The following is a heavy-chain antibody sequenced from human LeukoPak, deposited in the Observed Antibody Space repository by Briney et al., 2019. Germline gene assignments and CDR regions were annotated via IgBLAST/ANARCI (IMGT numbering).Heavy chain of an antibody. J-gene: IGHJ5*02. Sequence: PGGSLRLSRAASGIPFSGSGMHWVRQPPGRGLEWVAFIQYDGIDIKYADSVKGRFSISRDNSKNTLYLQMNSLTTEDTAVYYCAREAGTVVIGRFDPWGQGTLVTVSS. D-gene: IGHD2-15*01. CDR1: GIPFSGSG. V-gene: IGHV3-30*02. CDR3: AREAGTVVIGRFDP. CDR2: IQYDGIDI.